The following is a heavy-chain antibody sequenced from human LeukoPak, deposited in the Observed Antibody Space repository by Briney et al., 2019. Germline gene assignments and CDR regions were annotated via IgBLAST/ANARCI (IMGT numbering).Heavy chain of an antibody. Sequence: SETLSLTCTVSGDSISGYYWSWLRQAPGKGLEWIGYFHSTDGTNYNPSLESRVIISVDTSKNQFSLKVTSVSAADTAVYYCASWTWYSGSFDHWGQGTLVTVSS. CDR3: ASWTWYSGSFDH. J-gene: IGHJ4*02. D-gene: IGHD1-26*01. CDR2: FHSTDGT. CDR1: GDSISGYY. V-gene: IGHV4-4*08.